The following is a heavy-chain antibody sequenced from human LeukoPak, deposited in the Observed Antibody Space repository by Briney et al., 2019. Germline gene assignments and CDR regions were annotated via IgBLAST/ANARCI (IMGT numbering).Heavy chain of an antibody. D-gene: IGHD3-3*01. J-gene: IGHJ5*02. CDR3: ARGLNTYYDFWSGYENWFDP. V-gene: IGHV4-30-4*08. Sequence: PSQTLSLTCTVSGGSISSGDYYWSWIRQPPGKGLEWVGYIYYSGSTYCNPSLKSRVTISVDTSKNQFSLKLSSVTAADTAVYYCARGLNTYYDFWSGYENWFDPGGQGTLVTVSS. CDR1: GGSISSGDYY. CDR2: IYYSGST.